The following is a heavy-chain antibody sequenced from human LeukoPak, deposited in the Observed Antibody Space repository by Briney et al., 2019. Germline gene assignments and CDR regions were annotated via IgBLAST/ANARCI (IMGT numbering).Heavy chain of an antibody. D-gene: IGHD6-6*01. CDR1: GGSISSSSYY. CDR3: ARRGMQLAPFDY. Sequence: SETLSLTCTVSGGSISSSSYYWGWIRQPPGKGLEWIGSIYYSGSTYYNPSLKSRVTISVDTSKNQFSLKLSSVTAADTAVYYCARRGMQLAPFDYWGQGTLVTVSS. V-gene: IGHV4-39*01. CDR2: IYYSGST. J-gene: IGHJ4*02.